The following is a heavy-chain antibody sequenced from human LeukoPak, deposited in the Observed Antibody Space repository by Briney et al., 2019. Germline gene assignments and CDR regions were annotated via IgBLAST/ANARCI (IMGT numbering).Heavy chain of an antibody. CDR3: ARDSARGGYYFDY. D-gene: IGHD3-22*01. CDR1: GGSISSSSYY. CDR2: IYYSGST. Sequence: SETLSLTCTVSGGSISSSSYYWGWIRQPPGKGLEWIGSIYYSGSTYYNPSLKSRVTISVDTSKNQFSLKLSSVTAADTAVYYCARDSARGGYYFDYWGQGTLVTVSS. J-gene: IGHJ4*02. V-gene: IGHV4-39*07.